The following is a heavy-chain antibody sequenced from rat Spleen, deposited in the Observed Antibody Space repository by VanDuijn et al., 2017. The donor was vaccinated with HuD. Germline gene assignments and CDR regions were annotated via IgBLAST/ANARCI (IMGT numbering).Heavy chain of an antibody. CDR1: GFIFSDCY. CDR3: ATDGYFDGTYYSVYVMDA. CDR2: ISPTGFIT. J-gene: IGHJ4*01. V-gene: IGHV5-20*01. Sequence: EVQLVESDGGLVQPGRSLKLSCATSGFIFSDCYMAWVRQAPTKGLAWVATISPTGFITNYRDSVKGRFTISRDSAKSTLYLQMDSLRSEDTATYYCATDGYFDGTYYSVYVMDAWGQGASVTVSS. D-gene: IGHD1-12*02.